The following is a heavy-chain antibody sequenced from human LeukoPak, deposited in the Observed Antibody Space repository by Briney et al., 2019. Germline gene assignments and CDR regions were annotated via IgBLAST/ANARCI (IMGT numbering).Heavy chain of an antibody. CDR2: IKQDGSEK. CDR3: TRVRTSGEEDY. CDR1: GFTFSSYW. Sequence: GGSLRLSCAASGFTFSSYWMSWVRQAPGKGLEWVASIKQDGSEKHCVDSVEGRFIISRDNARNSLYLQMNSLRAEDTAVYYCTRVRTSGEEDYWGQGTLVTVSS. J-gene: IGHJ4*02. D-gene: IGHD3-10*01. V-gene: IGHV3-7*01.